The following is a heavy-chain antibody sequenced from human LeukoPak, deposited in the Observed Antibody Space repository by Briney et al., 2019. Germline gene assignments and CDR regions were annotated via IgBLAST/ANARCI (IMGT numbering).Heavy chain of an antibody. CDR1: GFTFSSYS. V-gene: IGHV3-21*01. J-gene: IGHJ4*02. D-gene: IGHD6-19*01. Sequence: NPGGSLRLSCAASGFTFSSYSMNWVRQAPGKGLEWVSSISSSSSYIYYADSVKGRFTISRDNAKNSLYLQMNSLRAEDTAVYYCARGHSSGWPIDYWGQGTLVTVSS. CDR2: ISSSSSYI. CDR3: ARGHSSGWPIDY.